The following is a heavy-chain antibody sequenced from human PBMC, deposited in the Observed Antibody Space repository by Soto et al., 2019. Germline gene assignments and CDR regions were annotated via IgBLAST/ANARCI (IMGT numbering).Heavy chain of an antibody. V-gene: IGHV1-46*01. CDR1: GYTFTSYY. Sequence: QVQLVQSGAEVKKPGASVKVSCKASGYTFTSYYMHWVRQAPGQGLEWMGIINPSGGSTSYAQKFQGRVTMTRDTSTRTVYMELSSLRSEDTAVYYCARDLLGVGWLQFGVGFGYWGQGTLVTVSS. D-gene: IGHD5-12*01. CDR3: ARDLLGVGWLQFGVGFGY. J-gene: IGHJ4*02. CDR2: INPSGGST.